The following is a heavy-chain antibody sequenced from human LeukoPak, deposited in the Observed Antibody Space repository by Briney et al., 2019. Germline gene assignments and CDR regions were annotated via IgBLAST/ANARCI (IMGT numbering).Heavy chain of an antibody. CDR2: IYPGDSDT. Sequence: GESLKISCKGSGYSFTSYWIGWVRQMPGKGLEWMGIIYPGDSDTRYSPSFQGQVTISADKSISTAYLQWSSLKASDTAMYYCARREYYDILTGYWYVYWGQGTLVTVSS. CDR3: ARREYYDILTGYWYVY. V-gene: IGHV5-51*01. D-gene: IGHD3-9*01. J-gene: IGHJ4*02. CDR1: GYSFTSYW.